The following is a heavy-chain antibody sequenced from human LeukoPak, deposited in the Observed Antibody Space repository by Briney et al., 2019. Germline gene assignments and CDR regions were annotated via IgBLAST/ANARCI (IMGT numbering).Heavy chain of an antibody. J-gene: IGHJ4*02. CDR2: VYYSGST. V-gene: IGHV4-59*08. D-gene: IGHD6-6*01. CDR3: ARAYSGSSFDY. CDR1: GGSISSYY. Sequence: SETLSLTCTVSGGSISSYYWSWIRQPPGQGLEWIGYVYYSGSTNYNPSLKSRVTISIDTSKNQFSLTLNSVTAADTAVYYCARAYSGSSFDYWGLGTLVTVSS.